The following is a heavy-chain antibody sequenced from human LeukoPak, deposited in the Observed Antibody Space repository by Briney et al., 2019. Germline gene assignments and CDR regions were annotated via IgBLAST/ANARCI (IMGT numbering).Heavy chain of an antibody. CDR1: GGSFSGYY. D-gene: IGHD4-11*01. CDR2: INHSGST. Sequence: SETLSLTCAVYGGSFSGYYWSWIRQPPGKGLEWIGEINHSGSTNYNPSLKSRVTISVDTSKNQFSLKLSSVTAADAAVYYCARSGTTWDPRSGMDVWGQGTTVTVSS. J-gene: IGHJ6*02. CDR3: ARSGTTWDPRSGMDV. V-gene: IGHV4-34*01.